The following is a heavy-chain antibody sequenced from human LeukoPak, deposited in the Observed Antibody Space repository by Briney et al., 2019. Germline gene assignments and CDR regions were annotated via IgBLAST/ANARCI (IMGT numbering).Heavy chain of an antibody. CDR3: ARGCTTTNCYGY. D-gene: IGHD2-2*01. Sequence: GGSLRLSCAASGFTFSRSWMSWVRQAPGKWLEWVANIKQDGSEKYYVDSLKGRFTISRDNAKNSLYLQLNSLRAEDTAVYYCARGCTTTNCYGYWGQGTLVTVSS. J-gene: IGHJ4*02. CDR1: GFTFSRSW. V-gene: IGHV3-7*01. CDR2: IKQDGSEK.